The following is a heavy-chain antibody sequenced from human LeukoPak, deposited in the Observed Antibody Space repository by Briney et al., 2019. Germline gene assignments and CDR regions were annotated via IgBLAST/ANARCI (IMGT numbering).Heavy chain of an antibody. Sequence: VGSLRLSCAASGFTFDDYAMHWVRQAPGKGLEWVSLIRGDGGSTYYADSVKGRFTISRDNSKNSLYLQMNSLRTEDTALYYCAKVDRLYSYGPSWYFDLWGRGTLVTVSS. V-gene: IGHV3-43*02. D-gene: IGHD5-18*01. J-gene: IGHJ2*01. CDR3: AKVDRLYSYGPSWYFDL. CDR2: IRGDGGST. CDR1: GFTFDDYA.